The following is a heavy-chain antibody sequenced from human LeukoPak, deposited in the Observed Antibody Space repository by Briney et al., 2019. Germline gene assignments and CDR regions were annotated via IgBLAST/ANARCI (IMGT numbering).Heavy chain of an antibody. CDR3: ARQISDYYYYYIDV. Sequence: SETLSLTCTGSGGSISSSHYYWGWIRQTPGKGLEWIGTIYYSGTTYYNPSLESRATISEDTSKNQFSLTLRSVTAADTAVYYCARQISDYYYYYIDVWGKGTTVTVSS. CDR1: GGSISSSHYY. V-gene: IGHV4-39*01. D-gene: IGHD3-10*01. J-gene: IGHJ6*03. CDR2: IYYSGTT.